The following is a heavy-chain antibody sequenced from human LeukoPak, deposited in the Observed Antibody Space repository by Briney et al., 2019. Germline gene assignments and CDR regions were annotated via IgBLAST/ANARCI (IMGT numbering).Heavy chain of an antibody. V-gene: IGHV3-74*01. CDR1: GFTFSYYW. D-gene: IGHD2-15*01. Sequence: TGGSLRLSCAASGFTFSYYWMHWVRQAPGKGLVWVSRKNSDGSSTSYADSVKGRFIISRDNARNTLYLQMNSLRAEDTAVYYCARGFGCSGGNCSPRAFDYWGQGTLVTASS. CDR3: ARGFGCSGGNCSPRAFDY. J-gene: IGHJ4*02. CDR2: KNSDGSST.